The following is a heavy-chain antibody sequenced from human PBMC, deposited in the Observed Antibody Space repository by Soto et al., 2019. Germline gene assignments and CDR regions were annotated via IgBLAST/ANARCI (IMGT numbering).Heavy chain of an antibody. D-gene: IGHD4-17*01. V-gene: IGHV5-51*01. CDR1: GFSFSRYT. Sequence: GESLKISCVGSGFSFSRYTVGWVRQVPGKGLEWMGVIHPGDSDTIYSPSFQGQVTISADKSISTAYLQWSSLKASDTAMYYCTLSYGDSYYYYYGMDVWGQGTTLTVSS. CDR3: TLSYGDSYYYYYGMDV. J-gene: IGHJ6*02. CDR2: IHPGDSDT.